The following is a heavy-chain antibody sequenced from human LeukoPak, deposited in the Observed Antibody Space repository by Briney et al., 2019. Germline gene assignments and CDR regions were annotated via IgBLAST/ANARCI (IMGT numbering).Heavy chain of an antibody. V-gene: IGHV6-1*01. D-gene: IGHD5-24*01. CDR3: ARGGQGDGYSADEAFDF. CDR1: GDSVSSNSDA. CDR2: TYYRSKWFY. J-gene: IGHJ3*01. Sequence: SQTLSLTCVISGDSVSSNSDAWNWIRQSPSRGLEWLGRTYYRSKWFYDYAVSVKSRIIIDPDTSENHFSLRLNSVTPEDTAVYYCARGGQGDGYSADEAFDFWGQGTMVTVSS.